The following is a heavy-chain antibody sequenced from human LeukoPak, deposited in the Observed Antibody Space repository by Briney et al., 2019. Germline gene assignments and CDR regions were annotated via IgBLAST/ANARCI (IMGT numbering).Heavy chain of an antibody. D-gene: IGHD3-10*02. Sequence: GGSLRLSCAASGFTFSSYAMNWVRQAPGRGLEWVSYIGPSGTSIYYADSVKGRFTISRDNAKNSLYLQMNSLRAEDTAVYYCAELGITMIGGVWGKGTTVTISS. CDR2: IGPSGTSI. J-gene: IGHJ6*04. CDR3: AELGITMIGGV. CDR1: GFTFSSYA. V-gene: IGHV3-48*03.